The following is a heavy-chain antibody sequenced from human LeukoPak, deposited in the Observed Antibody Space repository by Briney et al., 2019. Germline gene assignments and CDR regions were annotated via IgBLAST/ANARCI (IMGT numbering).Heavy chain of an antibody. D-gene: IGHD3-10*01. J-gene: IGHJ5*02. CDR2: IYYSGST. V-gene: IGHV4-39*07. Sequence: SETLSLTCTVSGGSISSSSYYWGWIRQRPGKGLEWIGSIYYSGSTYYNPSLKSRATISVDTSKNQFSLKLSSVTAADTAVYYCARDVYYYGSGSREWIPSYNWFDPWGQGTLVTVSS. CDR3: ARDVYYYGSGSREWIPSYNWFDP. CDR1: GGSISSSSYY.